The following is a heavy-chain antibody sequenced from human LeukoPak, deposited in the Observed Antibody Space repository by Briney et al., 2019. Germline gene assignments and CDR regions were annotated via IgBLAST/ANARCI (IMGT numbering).Heavy chain of an antibody. CDR1: GGSFCGYY. CDR3: TRGVGPIFGVDRIDY. D-gene: IGHD3-3*01. CDR2: INHSGST. V-gene: IGHV4-34*01. J-gene: IGHJ4*02. Sequence: SETLSVTRAVHGGSFCGYYWSWIRQPPGKGLEWIGEINHSGSTNYNPSLKSRVTISVDTSKNQFSLKLSSVTAADTAVHYCTRGVGPIFGVDRIDYWGQGTLVTVSS.